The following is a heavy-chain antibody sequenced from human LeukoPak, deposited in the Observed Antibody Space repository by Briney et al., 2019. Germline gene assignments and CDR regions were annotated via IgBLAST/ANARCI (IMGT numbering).Heavy chain of an antibody. CDR3: ARAYYYDSSTAIDY. Sequence: SETLSLTCGVYGGSFSGYYWNWIRQPPGMGLEWIGEINHRGGTGYNPSLKSRVTMSVDTSKNVFSLKLTSVTAADTAVYYCARAYYYDSSTAIDYWGQGILVTVSS. V-gene: IGHV4-34*01. J-gene: IGHJ4*02. CDR2: INHRGGT. D-gene: IGHD3-22*01. CDR1: GGSFSGYY.